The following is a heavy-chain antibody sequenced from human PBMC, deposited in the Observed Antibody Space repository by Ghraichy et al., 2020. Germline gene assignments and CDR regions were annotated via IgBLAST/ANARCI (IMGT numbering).Heavy chain of an antibody. D-gene: IGHD4-11*01. J-gene: IGHJ4*02. Sequence: GGSLRLSCAASGFTFSTYSMNWVRQAPGKGLEWVSYISSSSNTIYYADSVKGRFTISRDNAKNSLYLQMNSLRDEDTAVYYCGREHTVQGPSWGQGTLVIVSS. CDR1: GFTFSTYS. CDR3: GREHTVQGPS. V-gene: IGHV3-48*02. CDR2: ISSSSNTI.